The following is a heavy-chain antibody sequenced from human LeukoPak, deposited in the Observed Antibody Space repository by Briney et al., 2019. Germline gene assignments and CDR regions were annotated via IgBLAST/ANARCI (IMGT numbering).Heavy chain of an antibody. V-gene: IGHV3-30*02. D-gene: IGHD4-17*01. CDR3: ASVTYGDYEGYFDY. CDR2: IRYDGSNK. CDR1: GFTFSSYG. J-gene: IGHJ4*02. Sequence: GGSLRLSCAASGFTFSSYGMHWVRQAPVKGLEWVAFIRYDGSNKYYADSVKGRFTISRDNSKNTLYLQMNSLRAEDTAVYYCASVTYGDYEGYFDYWGQGTLVTVSS.